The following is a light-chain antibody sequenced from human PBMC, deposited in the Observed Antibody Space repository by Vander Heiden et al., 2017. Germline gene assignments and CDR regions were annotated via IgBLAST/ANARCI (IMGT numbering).Light chain of an antibody. CDR2: QDN. V-gene: IGLV3-1*01. CDR3: QAWDNNIMM. Sequence: GQTASITCSGDRLGDQYACWYQQKPGQSPVLVIDQDNTRPSGIPERFSGSTSANTATLTISGTQPMDEADYNCQAWDNNIMMFGGGTKLTVL. J-gene: IGLJ3*02. CDR1: RLGDQY.